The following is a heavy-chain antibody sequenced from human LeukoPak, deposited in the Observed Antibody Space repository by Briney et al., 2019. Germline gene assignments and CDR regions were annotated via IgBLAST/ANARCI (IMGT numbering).Heavy chain of an antibody. Sequence: GGSLRLSCAASGFTFSGSAIHWVRQASGKGLEWVGRIRSKANVYATAYAASVKGRFTISRDDSKNTAYLQMNSLQTEDTAVYYCTRHVPNNGYANFDYWGQGTLVTVSS. CDR2: IRSKANVYAT. V-gene: IGHV3-73*01. D-gene: IGHD5-12*01. J-gene: IGHJ4*02. CDR3: TRHVPNNGYANFDY. CDR1: GFTFSGSA.